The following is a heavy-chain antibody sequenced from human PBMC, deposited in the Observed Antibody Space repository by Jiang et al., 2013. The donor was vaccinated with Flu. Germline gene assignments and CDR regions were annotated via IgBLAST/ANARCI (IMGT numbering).Heavy chain of an antibody. D-gene: IGHD2/OR15-2a*01. V-gene: IGHV4-4*02. Sequence: NPSLKSRVTISVDKSKNQFSLKLSSVTAADTAVYYCARVPGGRNINQKVLRSYYFDYWGQGTLVTVSS. J-gene: IGHJ4*02. CDR3: ARVPGGRNINQKVLRSYYFDY.